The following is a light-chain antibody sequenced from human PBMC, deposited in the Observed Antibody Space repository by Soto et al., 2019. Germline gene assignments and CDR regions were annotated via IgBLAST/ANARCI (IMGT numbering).Light chain of an antibody. CDR2: AAS. CDR3: QKSYSTPLN. CDR1: QSISSY. J-gene: IGKJ4*01. Sequence: DIQMTHSPSSLSSSVGDRLTVTCRASQSISSYLNWYQKKPGKAPKLLIYAASSLQSGVPSKFSGSGSGTDFTLAIYSLQPEDLATYYCQKSYSTPLNFGGGTKVDIK. V-gene: IGKV1-39*01.